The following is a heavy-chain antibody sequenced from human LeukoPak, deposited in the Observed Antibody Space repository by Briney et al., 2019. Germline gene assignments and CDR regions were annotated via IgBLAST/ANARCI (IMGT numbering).Heavy chain of an antibody. CDR1: GYTFTSYG. CDR3: ARHGYCSSTSCYPHRYYYYMDV. J-gene: IGHJ6*03. CDR2: ISAYNGNT. Sequence: ASVKVSCKASGYTFTSYGISWVRQAPGQGLEWMGWISAYNGNTNYAQKLQGRVTMTTDTSTSTAYMELRSLRSDDTAVYYCARHGYCSSTSCYPHRYYYYMDVWGKGTTVTVSS. V-gene: IGHV1-18*01. D-gene: IGHD2-2*01.